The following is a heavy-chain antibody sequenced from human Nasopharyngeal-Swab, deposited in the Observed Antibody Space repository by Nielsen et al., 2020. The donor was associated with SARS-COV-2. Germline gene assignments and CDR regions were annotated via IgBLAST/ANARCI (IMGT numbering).Heavy chain of an antibody. CDR2: IKQDGSEK. V-gene: IGHV3-7*01. J-gene: IGHJ4*02. D-gene: IGHD3-16*01. Sequence: GESLKISCAASGFSFSSYEMNWVRQAPGKGLEWVANIKQDGSEKYYVDSVKGRFTISRDNAKNSLYLQMNSLRAEDTAVYYCARAWALGYWGQGTLVTVSS. CDR3: ARAWALGY. CDR1: GFSFSSYE.